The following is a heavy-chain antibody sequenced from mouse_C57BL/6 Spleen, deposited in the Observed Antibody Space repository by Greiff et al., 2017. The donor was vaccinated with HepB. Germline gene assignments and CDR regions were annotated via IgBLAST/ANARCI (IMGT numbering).Heavy chain of an antibody. CDR3: TRGLTTGEAWFAY. Sequence: DVMLVESGEGLVKPGGSLKLSCAASGFTFSSYAMSWVRQTPEKRLEWVAYISSGGDYIYYADTGKGRFTISRDNARNTLYLQMSSLKSEDTAMYYCTRGLTTGEAWFAYWGQGTLVTVSA. D-gene: IGHD1-1*01. CDR1: GFTFSSYA. J-gene: IGHJ3*01. CDR2: ISSGGDYI. V-gene: IGHV5-9-1*02.